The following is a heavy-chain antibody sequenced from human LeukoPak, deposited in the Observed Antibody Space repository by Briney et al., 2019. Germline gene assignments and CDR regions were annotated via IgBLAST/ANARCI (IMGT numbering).Heavy chain of an antibody. CDR3: ARARITIFGVVIPSEAFDI. D-gene: IGHD3-3*01. Sequence: SVKVSCKASGGTFSSYAISWVRQAPGQGLEWMGGIIPIFGTANYAQKFQGRVTITADESTSTAYMELSSLRSEDTAVYYCARARITIFGVVIPSEAFDIWGQGTMVTVSS. CDR2: IIPIFGTA. J-gene: IGHJ3*02. V-gene: IGHV1-69*01. CDR1: GGTFSSYA.